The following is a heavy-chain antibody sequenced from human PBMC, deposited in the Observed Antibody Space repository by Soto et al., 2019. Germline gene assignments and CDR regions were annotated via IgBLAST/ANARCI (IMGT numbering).Heavy chain of an antibody. V-gene: IGHV3-13*05. J-gene: IGHJ4*02. CDR1: GFTFRNYD. Sequence: AGGSLRLSCEASGFTFRNYDMHWVRQGTGKGLEWVSGISAAGDPDYADSVEGRFTISSDNSKNTLFLQMNNLRAEDTAVYYCARVTTFYDILTSSYALNYFDYWGQGTRVTVS. CDR2: ISAAGDP. D-gene: IGHD3-9*01. CDR3: ARVTTFYDILTSSYALNYFDY.